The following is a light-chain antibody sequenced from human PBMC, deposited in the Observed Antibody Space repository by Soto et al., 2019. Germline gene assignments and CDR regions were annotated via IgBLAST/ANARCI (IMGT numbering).Light chain of an antibody. CDR2: PAS. J-gene: IGKJ5*01. CDR1: QTIRSY. CDR3: QQSYTTPLT. V-gene: IGKV1-39*01. Sequence: DIHMSQSASSLSASIGDRVTITCRASQTIRSYLNWYQQKPGKAPRILIYPASNLQSEVTSRFSGSGSGTDFTLTINSLQPEDFATYSCQQSYTTPLTFGQGTRLEIK.